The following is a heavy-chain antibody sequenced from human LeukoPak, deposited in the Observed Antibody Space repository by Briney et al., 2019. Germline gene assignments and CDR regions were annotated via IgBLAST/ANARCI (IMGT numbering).Heavy chain of an antibody. Sequence: PGGSLRLSCAASGFTYSDYGMHWVRQAPGGGLEWVAFILNDGTWEYYPDSGKGRLTISRDNSRNTLYLQMNSVRLEDTAIYYCVKGGSISHNWFDSWGQGTLVTVSS. V-gene: IGHV3-30*02. CDR3: VKGGSISHNWFDS. CDR1: GFTYSDYG. J-gene: IGHJ5*01. CDR2: ILNDGTWE. D-gene: IGHD3-16*01.